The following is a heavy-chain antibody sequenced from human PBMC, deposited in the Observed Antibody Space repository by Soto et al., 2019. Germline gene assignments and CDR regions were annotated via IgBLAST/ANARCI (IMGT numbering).Heavy chain of an antibody. V-gene: IGHV1-58*01. J-gene: IGHJ6*02. CDR3: AAALFGEMGTSPCYYGMDF. CDR2: IVVGSGNT. Sequence: SVKVSCKASGFTFTSSALQWVRQARGQRLEWIGWIVVGSGNTNYAQKFQERVTITRDMSTSTAYMELSSLRSEDTAAYYCAAALFGEMGTSPCYYGMDFWGRVTTVIVAS. D-gene: IGHD3-10*01. CDR1: GFTFTSSA.